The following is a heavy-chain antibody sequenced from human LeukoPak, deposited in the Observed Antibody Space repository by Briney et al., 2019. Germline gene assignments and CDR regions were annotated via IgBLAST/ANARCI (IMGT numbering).Heavy chain of an antibody. D-gene: IGHD6-13*01. J-gene: IGHJ4*02. Sequence: GGSLRLSCAASGFTFSDYGMHWVRQAPGKGLEWVAVIWYDGSNIYYADSVKGRFTISRDNSRNTLYLQMNSLRAEDTAVYFCASAGSHSYFDSWGPGTLVTVSS. V-gene: IGHV3-33*01. CDR3: ASAGSHSYFDS. CDR1: GFTFSDYG. CDR2: IWYDGSNI.